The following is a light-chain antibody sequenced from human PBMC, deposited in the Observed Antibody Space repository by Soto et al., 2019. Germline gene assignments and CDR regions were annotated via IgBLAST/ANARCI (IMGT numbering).Light chain of an antibody. CDR1: QSVSSN. CDR3: QQYNNWPIT. J-gene: IGKJ5*01. CDR2: GAS. Sequence: EFVLTQSPATLSVSPGERATRSGRASQSVSSNLAWYQQKPGQAPRLLIYGASTRATGIPARFSGSGSGTEFTLTISSLQSEDFAVYYCQQYNNWPITFGQGTRLEIK. V-gene: IGKV3-15*01.